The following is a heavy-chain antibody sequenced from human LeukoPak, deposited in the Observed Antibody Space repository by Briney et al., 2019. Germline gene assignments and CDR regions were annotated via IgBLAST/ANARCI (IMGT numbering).Heavy chain of an antibody. CDR3: ARSKGQAVTAIPFDY. V-gene: IGHV4-34*01. D-gene: IGHD2-21*02. CDR1: GGSFSGYY. Sequence: SETLSHTCAVYGGSFSGYYWSWIRQPPGKGLEWIGEINHSGSTNYNPSLKSRVTISVDTSKNQFSLKLSSVTAADTAVYYCARSKGQAVTAIPFDYWGQGTLVTVSS. J-gene: IGHJ4*02. CDR2: INHSGST.